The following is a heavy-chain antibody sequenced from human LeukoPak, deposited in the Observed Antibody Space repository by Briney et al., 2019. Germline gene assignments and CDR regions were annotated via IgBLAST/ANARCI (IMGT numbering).Heavy chain of an antibody. D-gene: IGHD3-22*01. V-gene: IGHV4-59*01. J-gene: IGHJ4*02. Sequence: SETLSLTCTVSGGSTSTYYWSWIRQPPGKGLEWLGYIYYSGSTNYNPSLKSRVTISVDTSKNQFSLKLSSVTAADTAVYYCARGVYSSGYYYYFDCWGQGTLVTVSS. CDR3: ARGVYSSGYYYYFDC. CDR1: GGSTSTYY. CDR2: IYYSGST.